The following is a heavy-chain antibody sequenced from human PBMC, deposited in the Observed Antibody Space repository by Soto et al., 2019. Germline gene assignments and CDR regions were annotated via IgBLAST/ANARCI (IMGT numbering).Heavy chain of an antibody. CDR2: IGTAGDT. D-gene: IGHD3-10*01. V-gene: IGHV3-13*01. CDR1: GFTFSSYD. J-gene: IGHJ6*03. CDR3: ARAAEAYYYGSGKSPSMDV. Sequence: GGSLRLSCAASGFTFSSYDMHWVRQATGKGLEWVSAIGTAGDTYYPGSVKGRFTISRENAKNSLYLQMNSLRAGDTAVYYCARAAEAYYYGSGKSPSMDVWGKGTTVTVSS.